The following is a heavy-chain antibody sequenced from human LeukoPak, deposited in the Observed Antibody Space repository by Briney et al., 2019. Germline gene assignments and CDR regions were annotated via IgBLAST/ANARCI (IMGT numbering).Heavy chain of an antibody. CDR2: ISYDGSNK. J-gene: IGHJ4*02. CDR3: AKLAFYDSSGTFDY. V-gene: IGHV3-30*18. D-gene: IGHD3-22*01. CDR1: GFTFSSYG. Sequence: GGSLRLSCAASGFTFSSYGMHWVRQDPGKGLEWVAVISYDGSNKYYADSVKGRFTISRDNSKNTLYLQMNSLRAEDTAVYYCAKLAFYDSSGTFDYWGQGTLVTVSS.